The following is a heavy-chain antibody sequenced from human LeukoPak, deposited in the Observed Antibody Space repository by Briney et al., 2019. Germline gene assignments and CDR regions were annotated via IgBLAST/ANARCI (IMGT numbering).Heavy chain of an antibody. Sequence: PSETLSLTCTVSGGSISSSSYYWGWIRQPPGKGLEWIGYIYYSGSTNYNPSLKSRVTISLDTSKNQFSLKLSSVTAADTAVYYCARLIRASGYYPGFDSWGQGALVTISS. CDR2: IYYSGST. V-gene: IGHV4-61*05. CDR3: ARLIRASGYYPGFDS. J-gene: IGHJ4*02. CDR1: GGSISSSSYY. D-gene: IGHD3-22*01.